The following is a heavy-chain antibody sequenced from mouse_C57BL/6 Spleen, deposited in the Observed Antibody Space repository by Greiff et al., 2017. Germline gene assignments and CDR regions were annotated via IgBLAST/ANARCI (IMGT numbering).Heavy chain of an antibody. CDR2: IRLKSDNYET. CDR1: GFTFSNYW. J-gene: IGHJ2*01. V-gene: IGHV6-3*01. CDR3: TGESNYFYFDY. Sequence: DVQLVESGGGLVQPGGSMKLSCVASGFTFSNYWMNWVRQTPEKGLEWVAQIRLKSDNYETHYAESVKGRFTISRDDSKSSVYLQMNNLRAEDTGIYYCTGESNYFYFDYWGQGTTLTVSS. D-gene: IGHD2-5*01.